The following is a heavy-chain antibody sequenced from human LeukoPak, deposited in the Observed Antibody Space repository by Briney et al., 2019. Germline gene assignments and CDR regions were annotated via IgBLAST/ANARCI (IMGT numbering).Heavy chain of an antibody. CDR2: IKSGTSDI. Sequence: PGGSLRLSCAVSGFTFSDYSMNWVRQAPGKGLEWVSYIKSGTSDIYYADSVKGRFTISRDNAKNSLYLQMNSLRAEDTAVYYCASLHQGGAPSYWGQGTLVTVSS. CDR1: GFTFSDYS. D-gene: IGHD3-16*01. CDR3: ASLHQGGAPSY. J-gene: IGHJ4*02. V-gene: IGHV3-48*01.